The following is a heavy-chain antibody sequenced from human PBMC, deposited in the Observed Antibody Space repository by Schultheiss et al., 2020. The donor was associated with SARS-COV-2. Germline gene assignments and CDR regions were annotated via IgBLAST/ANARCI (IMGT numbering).Heavy chain of an antibody. J-gene: IGHJ6*02. V-gene: IGHV3-30*01. D-gene: IGHD1-14*01. CDR1: GFTFSSYA. CDR3: ARQENRGMDV. CDR2: ISYDGGSK. Sequence: GGSLRLSCAASGFTFSSYAMNWVRQAPGKGLEWVAVISYDGGSKYYADSLKGRLTMSRDNTRNTLYLQMNSLRDEDTAVYYCARQENRGMDVWGQGTTVTVSS.